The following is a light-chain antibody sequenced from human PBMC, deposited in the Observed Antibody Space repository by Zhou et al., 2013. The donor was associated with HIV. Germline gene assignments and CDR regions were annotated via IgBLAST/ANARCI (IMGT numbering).Light chain of an antibody. CDR2: GAS. CDR1: QSLSTSY. J-gene: IGKJ4*01. CDR3: QQYGSSPLT. Sequence: EIVLTQSPATLSLSPGERATLSCRASQSLSTSYLAWYQQKPGQAPRLLIYGASGRATGIPDRFSASGSGTDFTLTISRLEPEDFALYYCQQYGSSPLTFGGGTKVEIK. V-gene: IGKV3-20*01.